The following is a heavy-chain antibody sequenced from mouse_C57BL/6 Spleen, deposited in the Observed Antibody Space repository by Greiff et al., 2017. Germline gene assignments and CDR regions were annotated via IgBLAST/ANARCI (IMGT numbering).Heavy chain of an antibody. CDR2: IYPGGGYT. CDR3: ARGDYDSYYLDY. V-gene: IGHV1-63*01. D-gene: IGHD2-4*01. J-gene: IGHJ2*01. Sequence: VQLQESGAELVRPGTSVKMSCKASGYTFTNYWIGWAKQRPGHGLEWIGDIYPGGGYTNYNEKFKGKATLTADKSSSTAYMQFSSLTSEDSAIYYCARGDYDSYYLDYWGQGTTLTVSS. CDR1: GYTFTNYW.